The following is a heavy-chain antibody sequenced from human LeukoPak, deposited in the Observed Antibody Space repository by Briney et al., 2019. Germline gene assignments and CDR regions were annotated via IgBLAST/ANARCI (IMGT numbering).Heavy chain of an antibody. Sequence: GGSLRLSCAASGFTFSSYAMSWVRQAPGKGLEWVSAISGSGGSTYYADSVKGRFTITRDNAKNSLYLQMNSLRAEDTAVYYCATQGPYDSSGLDYWGQGTLVTVSS. D-gene: IGHD3-22*01. CDR1: GFTFSSYA. CDR2: ISGSGGST. J-gene: IGHJ4*02. CDR3: ATQGPYDSSGLDY. V-gene: IGHV3-23*01.